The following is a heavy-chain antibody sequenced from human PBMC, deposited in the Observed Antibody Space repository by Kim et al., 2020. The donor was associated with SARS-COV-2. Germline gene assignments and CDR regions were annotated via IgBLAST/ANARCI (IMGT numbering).Heavy chain of an antibody. V-gene: IGHV3-11*06. CDR3: ARESQIMIAVAGMGGMDV. D-gene: IGHD6-19*01. Sequence: KGRFTISRDNAKNSLYLQMNSLRAEDTAVYYCARESQIMIAVAGMGGMDVWGQGTTVTVSS. J-gene: IGHJ6*02.